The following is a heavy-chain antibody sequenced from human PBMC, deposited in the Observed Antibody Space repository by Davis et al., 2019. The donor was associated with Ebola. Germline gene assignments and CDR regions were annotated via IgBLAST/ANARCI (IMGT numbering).Heavy chain of an antibody. CDR2: INWDSGTI. Sequence: SLKISCAATGFTFADSAMHWVRQAPGKGLEWVSGINWDSGTIGYADTVKGRFTISRDNAKNTLYLEMNSLRSEDTAVYYCGRGALFGIPAGTIDSWGQGTLVTVSS. J-gene: IGHJ4*02. V-gene: IGHV3-9*01. CDR3: GRGALFGIPAGTIDS. CDR1: GFTFADSA. D-gene: IGHD3-16*01.